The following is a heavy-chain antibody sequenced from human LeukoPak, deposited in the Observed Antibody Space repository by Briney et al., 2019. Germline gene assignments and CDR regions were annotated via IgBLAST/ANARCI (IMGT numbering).Heavy chain of an antibody. D-gene: IGHD3-22*01. J-gene: IGHJ3*02. Sequence: SETLSLTCTVSGGSISSYYWSWIRQPPGKGLERIGYIYYSGSTNYNPSLKSRVTISVDTSKNQFSLKLSSVTAADTAVYYCARDKADDSSGYYAFDIWGQGTMVTVSS. CDR3: ARDKADDSSGYYAFDI. CDR2: IYYSGST. CDR1: GGSISSYY. V-gene: IGHV4-59*01.